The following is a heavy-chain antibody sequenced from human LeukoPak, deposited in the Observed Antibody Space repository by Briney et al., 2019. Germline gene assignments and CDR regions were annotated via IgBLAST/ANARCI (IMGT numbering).Heavy chain of an antibody. CDR3: ATSSLWPYAFDI. Sequence: SETLSLTCAVSGYSISSGYYWGWIRQPPGKGLEWIGSIYHSGSTYYNPSLKSRVTISVDTSKNQFSLKLSSVTAADTAVYYCATSSLWPYAFDIWGQGTLVTVSS. CDR2: IYHSGST. D-gene: IGHD3-10*01. V-gene: IGHV4-38-2*01. J-gene: IGHJ4*02. CDR1: GYSISSGYY.